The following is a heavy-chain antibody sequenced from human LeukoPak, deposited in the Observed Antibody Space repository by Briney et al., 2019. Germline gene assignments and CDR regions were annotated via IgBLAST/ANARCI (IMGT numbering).Heavy chain of an antibody. CDR3: ARERYCGGDCYSNY. D-gene: IGHD2-21*02. Sequence: SETLSPTCAVYGGSFSGYYWSWIRQPPGKGLEWIGEINHSGSTNYNPSLKSRVTISVDTSKNQFSLKLSSVTAADTAVYYCARERYCGGDCYSNYWGQGTLVTVSS. J-gene: IGHJ4*02. CDR2: INHSGST. V-gene: IGHV4-34*01. CDR1: GGSFSGYY.